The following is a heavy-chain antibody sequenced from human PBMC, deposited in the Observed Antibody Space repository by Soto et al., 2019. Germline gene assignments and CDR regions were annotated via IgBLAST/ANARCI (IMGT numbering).Heavy chain of an antibody. D-gene: IGHD3-16*01. Sequence: EVQLVESGGGLVKPGGSLRLSCAASGFTFSSYAMSWVRQAPGKGLEWVSAISGSGGSTYYADSVKGRFTISRDNSKNTLYLQMNSLRAEDTAVYYCAKDLIMITFGGLGFDYWGQGTLVTVSS. CDR3: AKDLIMITFGGLGFDY. V-gene: IGHV3-23*04. CDR2: ISGSGGST. J-gene: IGHJ4*02. CDR1: GFTFSSYA.